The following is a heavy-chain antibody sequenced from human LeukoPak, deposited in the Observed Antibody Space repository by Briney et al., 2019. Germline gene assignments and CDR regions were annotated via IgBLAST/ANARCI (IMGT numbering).Heavy chain of an antibody. V-gene: IGHV3-53*01. CDR2: IYSGGST. J-gene: IGHJ6*02. D-gene: IGHD3-9*01. CDR3: AREAYYDILTGYYYYYGMDV. Sequence: GGSLRLSCAASGFTVSGNYMSWVRQAPGKGLEWVSVIYSGGSTYYADSVKGRFTISRDNSKNTLYLQMNSLRAEDTAVYYCAREAYYDILTGYYYYYGMDVWGQGTTVTVSS. CDR1: GFTVSGNY.